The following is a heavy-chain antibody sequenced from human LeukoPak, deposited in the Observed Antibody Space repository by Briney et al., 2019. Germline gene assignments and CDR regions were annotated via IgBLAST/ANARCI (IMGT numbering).Heavy chain of an antibody. CDR1: GGSISSSSYS. CDR2: IYYSGST. D-gene: IGHD4-23*01. CDR3: ARGVHQRWLTVDEFDY. V-gene: IGHV4-39*07. Sequence: PSETLSLTCTVSGGSISSSSYSWGWIRQPPGKGLEWIGSIYYSGSTYYNPSLKSRVTISVDTSKNQFSLKLSSVTAADTAVYYCARGVHQRWLTVDEFDYWGQGTLVTVTS. J-gene: IGHJ4*02.